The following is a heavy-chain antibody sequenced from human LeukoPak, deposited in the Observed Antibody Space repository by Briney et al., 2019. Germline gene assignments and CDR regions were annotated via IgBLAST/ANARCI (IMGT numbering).Heavy chain of an antibody. CDR3: AKWGDYDILTGYYVPDY. J-gene: IGHJ4*02. V-gene: IGHV3-23*01. Sequence: GTSLRLSCVASGFTFTNYAMSWVRQAPGKGLEWVSAITGSDGSPYYADSVKGRFTISRDNSKNTLYLQVNSLGAEDTAVYYCAKWGDYDILTGYYVPDYWGQGTLVTVSS. CDR2: ITGSDGSP. D-gene: IGHD3-9*01. CDR1: GFTFTNYA.